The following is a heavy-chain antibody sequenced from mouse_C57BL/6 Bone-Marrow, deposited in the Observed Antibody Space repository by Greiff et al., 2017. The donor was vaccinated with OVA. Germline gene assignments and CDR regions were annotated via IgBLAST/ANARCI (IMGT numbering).Heavy chain of an antibody. Sequence: QVQLQQPGADLVKPGASVKVSCKASGYTFTSYWMHWVKQRPGQGLEWIGRINPSDSDTNYNQKFKGKATFTVDKSSSTAYMQLSSLTSEDSAVYCGAIPLLRPVRGFDYWGQGTTLTVSS. J-gene: IGHJ2*01. CDR3: AIPLLRPVRGFDY. CDR1: GYTFTSYW. CDR2: INPSDSDT. V-gene: IGHV1-74*01. D-gene: IGHD2-12*01.